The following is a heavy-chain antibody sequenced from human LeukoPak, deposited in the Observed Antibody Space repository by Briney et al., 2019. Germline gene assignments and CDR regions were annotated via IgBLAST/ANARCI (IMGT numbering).Heavy chain of an antibody. CDR3: AHNHRYYFDY. J-gene: IGHJ4*02. CDR1: GYSISSGYY. Sequence: TLSLTCTVSGYSISSGYYWGWIRQPPGKALEWLALIYWNDDKRYSPSLKSRLTITKDTSKNQVVLIMTNMDPVDTATYYCAHNHRYYFDYWGQGTLVTVSS. CDR2: IYWNDDK. V-gene: IGHV2-5*01.